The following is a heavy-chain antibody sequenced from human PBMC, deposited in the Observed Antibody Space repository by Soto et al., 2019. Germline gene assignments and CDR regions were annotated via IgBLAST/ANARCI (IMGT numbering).Heavy chain of an antibody. D-gene: IGHD4-17*01. V-gene: IGHV3-30-3*01. J-gene: IGHJ6*02. CDR2: ISFDGTKK. Sequence: GGSLRLSCAASGFTFNIYALHWVRQAPGNGLEWVAVISFDGTKKYYSDSVKGRFTISRDNLKNTLYLQMNNLRVEDAALYFCAREDDYGYRYINYGLDVWGQGTTVTVS. CDR3: AREDDYGYRYINYGLDV. CDR1: GFTFNIYA.